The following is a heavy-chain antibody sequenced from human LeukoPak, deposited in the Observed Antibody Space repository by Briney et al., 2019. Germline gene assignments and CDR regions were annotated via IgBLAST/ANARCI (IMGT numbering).Heavy chain of an antibody. V-gene: IGHV4-61*02. CDR1: GGSISSGSYY. D-gene: IGHD3-3*01. Sequence: SQTLSLTCTVSGGSISSGSYYWSWIRQPAGKGLEWIGRIYTSGSTNCNPSLKSRVTISVDTSKNQFSLKLSSVTAADTAVYYCARGARGVYYYMDVWGKGTTVTVSS. J-gene: IGHJ6*03. CDR2: IYTSGST. CDR3: ARGARGVYYYMDV.